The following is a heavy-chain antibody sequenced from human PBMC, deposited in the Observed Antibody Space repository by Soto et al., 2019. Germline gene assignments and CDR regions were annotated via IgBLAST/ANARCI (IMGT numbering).Heavy chain of an antibody. V-gene: IGHV3-11*05. CDR3: VREPSYHFDN. CDR2: ISSSGDRT. J-gene: IGHJ4*02. D-gene: IGHD2-2*01. Sequence: QVQLVESGGGLVKPGGSLRLSCAASGFTFSGYYMSWIRQAPGEGLECISYISSSGDRTKYADSVKGRFTISSDNAKKSLYLQMHSLRAEDTAVYYCVREPSYHFDNWGQGTLVTVSS. CDR1: GFTFSGYY.